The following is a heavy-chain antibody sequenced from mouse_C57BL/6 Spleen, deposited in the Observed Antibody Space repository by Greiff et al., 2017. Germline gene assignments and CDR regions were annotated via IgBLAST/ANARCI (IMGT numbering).Heavy chain of an antibody. CDR2: IDPSDSYT. CDR1: GYTFTSYW. CDR3: AKSYGSSYAGFAY. V-gene: IGHV1-69*01. J-gene: IGHJ3*01. D-gene: IGHD1-1*01. Sequence: QVQLQQPGAELVMPGASVKLSCKASGYTFTSYWMHWVKQRPGQGLEWIGEIDPSDSYTNYNQKFKGKSTLTVDKSSSTAYMQLSSLTSEDSAVYYCAKSYGSSYAGFAYWGQGTLVTVSA.